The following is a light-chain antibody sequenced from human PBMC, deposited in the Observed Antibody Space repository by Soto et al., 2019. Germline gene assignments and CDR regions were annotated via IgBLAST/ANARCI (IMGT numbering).Light chain of an antibody. CDR1: QSVSSN. CDR3: QQYNNWPPYT. CDR2: GAS. Sequence: EIVMTQSPATLSVSPGERATLSCRASQSVSSNLAWYQQKPGQAPRLLIYGASTRATGIPARFSGSGSGTALTLTINSLQSEEFAVYYCQQYNNWPPYTFGQGTKLEIK. V-gene: IGKV3-15*01. J-gene: IGKJ2*01.